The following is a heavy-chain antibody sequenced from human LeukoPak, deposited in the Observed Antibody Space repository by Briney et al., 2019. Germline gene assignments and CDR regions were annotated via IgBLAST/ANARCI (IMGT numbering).Heavy chain of an antibody. CDR1: GGSISSSYS. CDR3: ARGYSSSWYLNWFDP. CDR2: IYYSGST. D-gene: IGHD6-13*01. V-gene: IGHV4-39*01. J-gene: IGHJ5*02. Sequence: SETLSLTCTVSGGSISSSYSWGGIRQPPGKGLEWIGNIYYSGSTYYNSSLKSRVTISVDTSKNQFSLKLTSVTAADTAVYYCARGYSSSWYLNWFDPWGQGTLVTVSS.